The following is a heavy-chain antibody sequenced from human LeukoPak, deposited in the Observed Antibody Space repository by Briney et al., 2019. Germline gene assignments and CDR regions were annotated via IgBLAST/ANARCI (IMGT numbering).Heavy chain of an antibody. V-gene: IGHV3-9*01. CDR1: GFTFDDYA. D-gene: IGHD2-15*01. CDR3: AKDPGGYCSGGSCLPGD. CDR2: ISWNSGSI. Sequence: GGSLRLSCAASGFTFDDYAMHWVRQAPGKGLEWVSGISWNSGSIGYADSVKGRFTISRDNAKNSLYLQMNSLRAEDTALYYCAKDPGGYCSGGSCLPGDWGQGTLVTVSS. J-gene: IGHJ4*02.